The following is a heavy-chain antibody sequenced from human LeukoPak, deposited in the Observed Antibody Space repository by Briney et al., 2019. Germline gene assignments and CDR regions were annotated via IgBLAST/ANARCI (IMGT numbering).Heavy chain of an antibody. V-gene: IGHV4-59*01. Sequence: SETLPLTCTVSGDSISSYYWSWIRQPPGKGLEWIGYIYYSGSTNYNPSLKSRVTISIDTSKNQFSLKLSSVTAADTAVYYCAKGGTTVVTPSHAFDIWGQGTMVTVSS. CDR1: GDSISSYY. J-gene: IGHJ3*02. CDR2: IYYSGST. CDR3: AKGGTTVVTPSHAFDI. D-gene: IGHD4-23*01.